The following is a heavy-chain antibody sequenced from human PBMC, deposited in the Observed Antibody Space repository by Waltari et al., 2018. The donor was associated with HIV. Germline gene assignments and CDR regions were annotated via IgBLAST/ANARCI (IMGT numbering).Heavy chain of an antibody. D-gene: IGHD1-26*01. CDR1: GCRFSRSW. V-gene: IGHV3-74*01. CDR2: INSDGSST. Sequence: EVQLVASGGGSVHPGGSLRLHCAASGCRFSRSWMHCVRQAPGKGLVLVSRINSDGSSTSYADSVKGRFTIARDNAKNTVYLQMSSLRAEDTAVYYCARAGRDGKLPPDYWGQGTLVTVSS. J-gene: IGHJ4*02. CDR3: ARAGRDGKLPPDY.